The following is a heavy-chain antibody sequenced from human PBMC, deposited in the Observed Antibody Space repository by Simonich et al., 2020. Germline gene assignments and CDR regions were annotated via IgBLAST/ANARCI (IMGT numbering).Heavy chain of an antibody. CDR1: GYTFTCYY. D-gene: IGHD6-6*01. Sequence: QVQLVQSGAEVKKPGASVKVSCKASGYTFTCYYMHWVRQSPGQGLEWRVWINPNSGGTNDAQKFQGRVTMTRDTSISTAYMELSRLRSDDTAVYYCARVEYSSSGYFDLWGRGTLVTVSS. CDR3: ARVEYSSSGYFDL. J-gene: IGHJ2*01. V-gene: IGHV1-2*02. CDR2: INPNSGGT.